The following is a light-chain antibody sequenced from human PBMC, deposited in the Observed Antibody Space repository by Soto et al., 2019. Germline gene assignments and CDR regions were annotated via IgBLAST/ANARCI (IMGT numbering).Light chain of an antibody. Sequence: IQLTHSPSSQFASIAARVTITCRASQGIINYLAWYQQKPGKAPKLLIYGASTLQSGVPSRFSGSGSGTDFTLTVSSLQPDDFATYYCQQYNSYSPTFGQGTKVDIK. CDR2: GAS. CDR3: QQYNSYSPT. J-gene: IGKJ1*01. CDR1: QGIINY. V-gene: IGKV1-9*01.